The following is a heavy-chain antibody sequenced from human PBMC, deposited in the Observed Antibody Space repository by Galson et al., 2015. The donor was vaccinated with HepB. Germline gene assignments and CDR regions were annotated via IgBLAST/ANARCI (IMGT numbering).Heavy chain of an antibody. CDR2: FDPEDGET. J-gene: IGHJ4*02. CDR3: ATLVRHYYDSSGYYFDY. V-gene: IGHV1-24*01. Sequence: SVKVSCKASGYTFTSYGISWVRQAPGKGLEWMGGFDPEDGETIYAQKFQGRVTMTEDTSTDTAYMELSSLRSEDTAVYYCATLVRHYYDSSGYYFDYWGQGTLVTVSS. CDR1: GYTFTSYG. D-gene: IGHD3-22*01.